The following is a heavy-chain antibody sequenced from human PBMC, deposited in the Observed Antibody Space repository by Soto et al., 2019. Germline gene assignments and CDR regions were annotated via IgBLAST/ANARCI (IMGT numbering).Heavy chain of an antibody. V-gene: IGHV3-53*01. CDR1: GFTVSSNF. J-gene: IGHJ3*01. Sequence: GGSLRLSCAASGFTVSSNFMTWVRQAPGSGLEWVAALYRGGSTYYAGAVRGRFTISRDNPENTLYLRMNSLRVDDTAVYYCARARVEDPSHPRLDAFDLWGQGTLVTV. CDR3: ARARVEDPSHPRLDAFDL. CDR2: LYRGGST.